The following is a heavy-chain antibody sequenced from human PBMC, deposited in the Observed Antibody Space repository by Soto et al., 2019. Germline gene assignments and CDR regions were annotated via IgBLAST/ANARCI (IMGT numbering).Heavy chain of an antibody. D-gene: IGHD3-3*01. CDR2: ISGSGGST. Sequence: GGSLRLSCAASGFTFSSYAMSWVRQAPGKGLEWVSAISGSGGSTYYADSVKGRFTISRDNSKNTLYLQMNSLRAEDMAVYYCAKDARLRFLEWLPALSYFDYGGKGTLVPVS. J-gene: IGHJ4*02. CDR1: GFTFSSYA. V-gene: IGHV3-23*01. CDR3: AKDARLRFLEWLPALSYFDY.